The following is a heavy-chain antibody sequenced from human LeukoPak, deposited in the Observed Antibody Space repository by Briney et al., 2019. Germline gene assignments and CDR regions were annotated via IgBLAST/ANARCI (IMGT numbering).Heavy chain of an antibody. CDR1: GYTFTDSY. J-gene: IGHJ4*02. Sequence: ASVKVSCKASGYTFTDSYMHWARQAPGQGLEWMGWINPNSGGTNYAQKLQGRVTMTTDTSTSTAYMELRSLRSDDTAVYYCARDFAWFGELFNLLFDYWGQGTLVTVSS. CDR3: ARDFAWFGELFNLLFDY. D-gene: IGHD3-10*01. CDR2: INPNSGGT. V-gene: IGHV1-2*02.